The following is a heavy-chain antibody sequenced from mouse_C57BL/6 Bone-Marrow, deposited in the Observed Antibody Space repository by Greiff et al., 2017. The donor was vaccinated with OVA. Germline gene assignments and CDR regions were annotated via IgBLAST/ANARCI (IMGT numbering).Heavy chain of an antibody. J-gene: IGHJ3*01. D-gene: IGHD2-12*01. CDR3: TRSGGYYSLCY. Sequence: QVQLQQSGAELVRPGASVTLSCKASGYTFTDYEMHWVKQTPVHGLEWIGAIDPETGGTAYNQKFKGKAILTADKSSSTAYMELRSLTSEDSAVYYCTRSGGYYSLCYWGQGTLVTVSA. CDR2: IDPETGGT. V-gene: IGHV1-15*01. CDR1: GYTFTDYE.